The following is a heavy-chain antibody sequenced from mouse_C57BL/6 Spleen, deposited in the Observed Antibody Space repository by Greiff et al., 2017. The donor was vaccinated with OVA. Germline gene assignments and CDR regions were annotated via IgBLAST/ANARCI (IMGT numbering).Heavy chain of an antibody. CDR3: ATIYYGSSYGYWYFDV. D-gene: IGHD1-1*01. Sequence: QVQLQQSGPELVKPGASVKISCKASGYTFTDYYINWVKQRPGQGLEWIGWIYPGSGNTKYNEKFKGKATLTVDTSSSTAYMQLSSLTSEDSAVYFCATIYYGSSYGYWYFDVWGTGTTVTVSS. CDR2: IYPGSGNT. J-gene: IGHJ1*03. V-gene: IGHV1-84*01. CDR1: GYTFTDYY.